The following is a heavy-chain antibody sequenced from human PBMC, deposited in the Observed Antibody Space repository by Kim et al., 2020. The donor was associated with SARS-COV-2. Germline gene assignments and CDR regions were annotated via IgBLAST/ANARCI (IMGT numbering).Heavy chain of an antibody. V-gene: IGHV4-31*02. J-gene: IGHJ5*02. D-gene: IGHD6-25*01. CDR3: AREAEGWFDP. CDR2: GGT. Sequence: GGTYSNPSPKSRVTISVDTSKNQFSLKLSSVTAADTAVYYCAREAEGWFDPWGQGTLVTVSS.